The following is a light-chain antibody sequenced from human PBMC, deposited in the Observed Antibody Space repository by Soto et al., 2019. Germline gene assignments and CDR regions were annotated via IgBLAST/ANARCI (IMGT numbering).Light chain of an antibody. J-gene: IGKJ2*01. CDR2: KAS. CDR1: QSISSW. Sequence: DIQMTQSPSTLSASVGDRVTMTCRASQSISSWLAWHQQKAGKAPKLLIYKASSLESGVPSRFSGSGSGTEFTLTISSLQPDDFATYYCQQYSSYSGYTFGQGTKVDIK. V-gene: IGKV1-5*03. CDR3: QQYSSYSGYT.